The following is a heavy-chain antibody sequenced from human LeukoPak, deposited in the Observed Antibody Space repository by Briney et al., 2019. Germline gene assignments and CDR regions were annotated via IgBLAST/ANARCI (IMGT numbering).Heavy chain of an antibody. CDR1: GFIFTSYS. CDR3: ARQGDHDY. D-gene: IGHD3-16*01. CDR2: ISSTSSAT. V-gene: IGHV3-48*02. Sequence: GASLRLSCAASGFIFTSYSMNWVRQAPGKGLEFVSSISSTSSATNYADSVKGRFTISRDNAKNSMYLQMNSLRDEDTAVYYCARQGDHDYWGQGTLVTVCS. J-gene: IGHJ4*02.